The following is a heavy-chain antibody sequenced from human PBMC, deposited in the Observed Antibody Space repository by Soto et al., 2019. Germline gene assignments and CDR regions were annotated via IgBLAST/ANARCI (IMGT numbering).Heavy chain of an antibody. Sequence: ASVKVSCKASGYTFTNYDINWVRQATGQGLEWMGWMNTNSGNTGYAQKFQGRVTMTRNTSISTAYMELSSLRSEDTAVYYCARGLYSSSSRFDFWGQGTLVTVSS. CDR3: ARGLYSSSSRFDF. J-gene: IGHJ4*02. CDR2: MNTNSGNT. V-gene: IGHV1-8*01. D-gene: IGHD6-6*01. CDR1: GYTFTNYD.